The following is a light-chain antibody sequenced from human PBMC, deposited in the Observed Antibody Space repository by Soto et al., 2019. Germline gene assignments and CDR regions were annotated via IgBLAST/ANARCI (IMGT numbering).Light chain of an antibody. CDR2: DAS. J-gene: IGKJ1*01. V-gene: IGKV3-11*01. CDR3: QQRFSSWT. Sequence: EIVLTQSPATLSLSPGERVTISCRASQSVSSYLAWYQQKPGQAPRLLIYDASNRATGIPARFSGSGSGTDFTLTIRSLDPEDFAVYYCQQRFSSWTFGQGTKVEIK. CDR1: QSVSSY.